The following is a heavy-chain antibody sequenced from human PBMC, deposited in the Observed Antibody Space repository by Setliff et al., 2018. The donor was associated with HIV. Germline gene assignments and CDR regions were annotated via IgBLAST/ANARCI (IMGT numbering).Heavy chain of an antibody. D-gene: IGHD2-2*01. J-gene: IGHJ4*02. CDR2: IYYSGST. Sequence: PSETLSLTCSVYGASISNSNSYWGWIRQPPGKGLEWIGYIYYSGSTNYNPSLKSRVTISVDTSKNQFSLKLSSVTAADTAVYYCARHSGGDQLLREFDYWGQGTLVTVSS. CDR1: GASISNSNSY. V-gene: IGHV4-61*01. CDR3: ARHSGGDQLLREFDY.